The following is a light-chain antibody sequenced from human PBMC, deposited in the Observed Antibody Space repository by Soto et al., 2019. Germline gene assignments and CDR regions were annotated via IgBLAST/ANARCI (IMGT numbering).Light chain of an antibody. CDR2: AAS. Sequence: AIQMTQSPSSLSASVGDRVTITCRASQGIRNDLGWYQQKPGKAPKLLIYAASSLQSGVPSKFSGSGSGTDFTFTISSLQPEDFATYYCLQDYNYPRTFGQGTKVEIK. CDR3: LQDYNYPRT. J-gene: IGKJ1*01. CDR1: QGIRND. V-gene: IGKV1-6*01.